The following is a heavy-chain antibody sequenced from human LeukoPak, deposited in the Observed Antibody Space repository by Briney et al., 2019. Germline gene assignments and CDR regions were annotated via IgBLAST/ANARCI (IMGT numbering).Heavy chain of an antibody. V-gene: IGHV4-59*10. Sequence: SETLSLTCAVYGGSFSGYYWSWIRQPAGKGLEWIGRIYTSGSTNYNPSLKSRVTMSVDTSKNQFSLKLSSVTAADTAVYYCARVLAAAGTLWFDPWGQGTLVTVSS. D-gene: IGHD6-13*01. CDR3: ARVLAAAGTLWFDP. CDR1: GGSFSGYY. CDR2: IYTSGST. J-gene: IGHJ5*02.